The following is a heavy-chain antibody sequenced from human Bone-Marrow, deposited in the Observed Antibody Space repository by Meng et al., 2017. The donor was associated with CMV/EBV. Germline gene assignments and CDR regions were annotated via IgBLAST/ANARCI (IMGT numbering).Heavy chain of an antibody. CDR2: MNPNSGNT. Sequence: ASVKVSCKASGYTFTSYDINWVRQATGQGLEWMGWMNPNSGNTGYAQKFQGRVTITRNTSISTAYMELRSLTSEDTAVYYCARVEKGGRYIDWLIQTPREYGMDVWGQGTTVTVSS. D-gene: IGHD3-9*01. V-gene: IGHV1-8*03. CDR3: ARVEKGGRYIDWLIQTPREYGMDV. J-gene: IGHJ6*02. CDR1: GYTFTSYD.